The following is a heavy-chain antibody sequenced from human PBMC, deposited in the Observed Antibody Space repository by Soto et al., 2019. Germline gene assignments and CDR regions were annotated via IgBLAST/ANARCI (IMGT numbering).Heavy chain of an antibody. CDR1: GHTFSSYG. Sequence: QVQLVQSGAEVVKPGASVRVSCKTSGHTFSSYGFTWVRQAPGQGLEWMGWISAYNGNTNYAQKLQGRVTVTTETSTSTAYMELRSMRSDDTAVYYCARVLYCSGGSCYFDHWGQGTLVTVSS. CDR3: ARVLYCSGGSCYFDH. J-gene: IGHJ4*02. D-gene: IGHD2-15*01. V-gene: IGHV1-18*01. CDR2: ISAYNGNT.